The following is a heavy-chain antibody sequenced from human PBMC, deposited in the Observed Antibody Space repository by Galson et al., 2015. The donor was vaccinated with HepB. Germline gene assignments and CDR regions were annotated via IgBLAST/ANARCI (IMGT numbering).Heavy chain of an antibody. V-gene: IGHV1-18*04. Sequence: SVKVSCKASTYTFTTYSISWVRQAPGQGLEWMGWISSYNGNTNYAQKLKGRVTMTTDKSTSTAYMELRSLRSDDTAVYYCARDCDTANAPTVTPFDYWGQGTLVTVSS. D-gene: IGHD4-17*01. CDR3: ARDCDTANAPTVTPFDY. J-gene: IGHJ4*02. CDR1: TYTFTTYS. CDR2: ISSYNGNT.